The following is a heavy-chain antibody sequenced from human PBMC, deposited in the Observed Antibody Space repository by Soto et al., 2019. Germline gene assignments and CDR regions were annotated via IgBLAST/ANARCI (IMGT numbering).Heavy chain of an antibody. Sequence: GGSLTLSCAAAGFTFISSAISCVRQAPGKGLEWVSAVSANGQGIYYADSVRGRFTISRDNSKNTVFLHMDSLSAEDTAVYYCAKDRHYPRDYFHYWGQGTLVTVSS. CDR1: GFTFISSA. CDR3: AKDRHYPRDYFHY. CDR2: VSANGQGI. D-gene: IGHD3-10*01. V-gene: IGHV3-23*01. J-gene: IGHJ4*02.